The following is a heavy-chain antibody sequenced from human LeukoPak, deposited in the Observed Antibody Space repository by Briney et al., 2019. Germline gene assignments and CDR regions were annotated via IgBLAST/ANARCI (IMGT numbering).Heavy chain of an antibody. D-gene: IGHD3-10*01. CDR3: AKRSPKVKYYYDFFDY. Sequence: GGPLRLSCAASGFTFSSYAMSWVRQATGKGPEWVSAISCSGGSIYYADSVKGRFTISRDNSKNTLYLQMNSLRAEDTAVYYCAKRSPKVKYYYDFFDYWGQGTLLTVSS. J-gene: IGHJ4*02. CDR1: GFTFSSYA. V-gene: IGHV3-23*01. CDR2: ISCSGGSI.